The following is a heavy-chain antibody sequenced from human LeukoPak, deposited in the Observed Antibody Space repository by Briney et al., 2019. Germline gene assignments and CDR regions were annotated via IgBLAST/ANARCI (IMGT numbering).Heavy chain of an antibody. V-gene: IGHV3-48*03. CDR1: GFTFSTYE. CDR3: ARESWTVGDY. Sequence: PGGSLRLSCEASGFTFSTYEMNWVRQAPGKGLEWVSYISSSGSTLYYADSVKGRFTISRDNAKSSLYLQMNSLRDEDTAVYYCARESWTVGDYWGQGTLVTVSS. D-gene: IGHD3/OR15-3a*01. J-gene: IGHJ4*02. CDR2: ISSSGSTL.